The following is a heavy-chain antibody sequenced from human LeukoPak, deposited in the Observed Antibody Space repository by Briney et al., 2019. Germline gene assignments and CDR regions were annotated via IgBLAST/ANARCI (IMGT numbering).Heavy chain of an antibody. Sequence: PGGSLRLSCAASGFTFSSYSMNWVRQAPGKGLEWVSSISSSSSYIYYADSVKGRFTISRDHAKNSLYLQMNSLRAEDTAVYYCARDLQQWLVAYDAFDIWGQGTMVTVSS. V-gene: IGHV3-21*01. D-gene: IGHD6-19*01. CDR2: ISSSSSYI. CDR3: ARDLQQWLVAYDAFDI. CDR1: GFTFSSYS. J-gene: IGHJ3*02.